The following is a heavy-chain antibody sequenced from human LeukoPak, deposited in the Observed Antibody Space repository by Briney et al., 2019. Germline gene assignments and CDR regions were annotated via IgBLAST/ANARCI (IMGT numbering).Heavy chain of an antibody. J-gene: IGHJ4*02. CDR2: INPDGSTT. D-gene: IGHD2-21*01. CDR1: GFTFITYW. V-gene: IGHV3-74*01. Sequence: GGSLRLSCAASGFTFITYWMHWVRQAPGKGLVWVSRINPDGSTTSYADSVKGRFTISRDNSKNTLYLQMNSLRAEDTAVYYCAKQGAIPYYFDYWGQGTLVTVSS. CDR3: AKQGAIPYYFDY.